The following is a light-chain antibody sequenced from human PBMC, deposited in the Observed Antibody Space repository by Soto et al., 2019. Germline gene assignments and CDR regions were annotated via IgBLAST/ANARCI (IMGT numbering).Light chain of an antibody. V-gene: IGKV1-5*03. CDR1: QTINSW. CDR3: QHYNSYSEA. Sequence: DIQMTQRPSTLSGSVGYRVTITCRASQTINSWLAWYQQKPGKAPKLLIYKASPLKSGVPSRFSGSGSGTEFTLTISSLQPDDFATYYCQHYNSYSEAFGQGTKVDIK. J-gene: IGKJ1*01. CDR2: KAS.